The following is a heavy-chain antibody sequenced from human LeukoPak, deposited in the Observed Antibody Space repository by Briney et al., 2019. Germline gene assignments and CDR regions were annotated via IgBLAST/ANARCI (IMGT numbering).Heavy chain of an antibody. CDR3: ARDGRTAYYYDSSGYYPS. V-gene: IGHV3-21*01. J-gene: IGHJ4*02. CDR2: ISSSSSYI. Sequence: GGSLRLSCAVSGFTFSSYSMNWVRQAPGKGLEWVSSISSSSSYIYYADSVKGRFTISRDNAKNSLYLQMNSLRAEDTAVYYCARDGRTAYYYDSSGYYPSWGQGTLVTVSS. CDR1: GFTFSSYS. D-gene: IGHD3-22*01.